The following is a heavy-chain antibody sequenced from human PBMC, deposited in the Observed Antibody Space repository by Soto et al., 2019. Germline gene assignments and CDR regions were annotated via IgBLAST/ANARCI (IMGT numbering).Heavy chain of an antibody. CDR1: GFTFSSYE. CDR2: ISSSGSTI. Sequence: GGSLRLSCAASGFTFSSYEMNWVRQAPGKGLEWVSYISSSGSTIYYADSVKGRFTISRDNAKNSLYLQMNSLRAEDTAVYYCVREPDEDAYSSSWYAFDIWGQGTMGTVSS. J-gene: IGHJ3*02. V-gene: IGHV3-48*03. D-gene: IGHD6-13*01. CDR3: VREPDEDAYSSSWYAFDI.